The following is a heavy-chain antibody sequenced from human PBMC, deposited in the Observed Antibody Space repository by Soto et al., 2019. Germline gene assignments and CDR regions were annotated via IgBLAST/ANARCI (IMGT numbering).Heavy chain of an antibody. D-gene: IGHD1-7*01. V-gene: IGHV1-69*06. Sequence: SVKVSCKASGCTFSSYAISWVRQAPGQGLEWMGGIIPIFGTANYAQKFQGRVTITADKSTSTAYMELSSLRSEDTAVYYCARDSRAITGTKWSTFDPWGQGTLVTVS. J-gene: IGHJ5*02. CDR3: ARDSRAITGTKWSTFDP. CDR2: IIPIFGTA. CDR1: GCTFSSYA.